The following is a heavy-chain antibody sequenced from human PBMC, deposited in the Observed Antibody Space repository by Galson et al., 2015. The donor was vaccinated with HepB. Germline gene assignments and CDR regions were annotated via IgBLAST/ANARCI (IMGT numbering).Heavy chain of an antibody. D-gene: IGHD5/OR15-5a*01. V-gene: IGHV7-4-1*02. CDR2: INTNTGNP. Sequence: SVKVSCKASGYIPTKYAINWVRQAPGQGLEWMGWINTNTGNPTYAQAFTGRFVFSLDTSVSTTYLQINSLKAEDTAIYYCARSTISGYGLDVWGLGTTVTVSS. CDR3: ARSTISGYGLDV. J-gene: IGHJ6*02. CDR1: GYIPTKYA.